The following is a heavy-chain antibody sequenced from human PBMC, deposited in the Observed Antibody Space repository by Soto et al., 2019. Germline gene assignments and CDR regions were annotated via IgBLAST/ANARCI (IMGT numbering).Heavy chain of an antibody. J-gene: IGHJ3*01. CDR3: AKDIYRNLYGFDA. CDR2: MSNDGDRI. Sequence: QLLESGGGSVQPGGSLRLSCVASGFIFSNYGMTWVRQAPGKGLEWVSGMSNDGDRIYYADSVRGRFTISRENSKNTVFLQMNSLRAEDTALYYCAKDIYRNLYGFDAWGQGTMVTVS. CDR1: GFIFSNYG. D-gene: IGHD5-12*01. V-gene: IGHV3-23*03.